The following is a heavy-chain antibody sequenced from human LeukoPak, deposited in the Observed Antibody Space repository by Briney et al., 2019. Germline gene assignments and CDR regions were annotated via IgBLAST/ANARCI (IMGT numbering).Heavy chain of an antibody. J-gene: IGHJ4*02. CDR1: GVTFSRYW. CDR3: VREPYCSGGSCYTSGFDC. D-gene: IGHD2-15*01. CDR2: IKNDGSRT. V-gene: IGHV3-74*01. Sequence: GPLRLSCAASGVTFSRYWMHWVRQAPGKGLVWVSRIKNDGSRTTYADAVKGRFTISRDNAKNTLYLQMNSLSADDMAVYYCVREPYCSGGSCYTSGFDCWGQGTLVTVSS.